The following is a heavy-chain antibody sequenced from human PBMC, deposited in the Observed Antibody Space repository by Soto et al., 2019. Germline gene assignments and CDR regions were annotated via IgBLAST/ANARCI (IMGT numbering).Heavy chain of an antibody. D-gene: IGHD3-22*01. Sequence: GGSLRLSCAVSGFIFSDYYMSWIRQAPGKGLEWVLYISSRGDIIYYADSVKGRFTISRDNAKNSLYLQMNSLRAEDTAVYYCARDLGYYDSSGYFDYWGQGTLVTVSA. J-gene: IGHJ4*02. V-gene: IGHV3-11*01. CDR1: GFIFSDYY. CDR2: ISSRGDII. CDR3: ARDLGYYDSSGYFDY.